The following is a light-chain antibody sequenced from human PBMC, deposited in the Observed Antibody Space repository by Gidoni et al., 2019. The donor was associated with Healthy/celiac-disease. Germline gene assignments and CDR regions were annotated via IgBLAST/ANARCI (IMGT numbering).Light chain of an antibody. J-gene: IGKJ4*01. CDR1: QSVSSSY. CDR3: QQYGSSPRLT. V-gene: IGKV3-20*01. CDR2: GAS. Sequence: EIVLTQSPGPLSLSPWERATLSCRARQSVSSSYLARYQQKPGQAPRLLIFGASSRATGSPDRFSGSGSVTDFTLTISRLEPEDFAVYYCQQYGSSPRLTFGGGTKVEIK.